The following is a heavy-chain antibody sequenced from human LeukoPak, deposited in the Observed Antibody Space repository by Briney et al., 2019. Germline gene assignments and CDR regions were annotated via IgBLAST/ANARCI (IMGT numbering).Heavy chain of an antibody. CDR2: INPNSGVT. CDR3: ARSPHILTGENFDY. V-gene: IGHV1-2*02. CDR1: GYTFTGYY. J-gene: IGHJ4*02. D-gene: IGHD3-9*01. Sequence: ASVKVSCKASGYTFTGYYMHWVRQAPGQGLEWMGWINPNSGVTNYAQKFQGRVTMTRDMSIGTAYMELSRLRSDDTAVYYCARSPHILTGENFDYWGQGTLVTVSS.